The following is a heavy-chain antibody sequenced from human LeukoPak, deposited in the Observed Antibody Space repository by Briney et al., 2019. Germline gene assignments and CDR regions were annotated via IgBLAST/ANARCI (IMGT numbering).Heavy chain of an antibody. D-gene: IGHD5-24*01. J-gene: IGHJ4*02. CDR3: ARDTKRWLQMPDYFDY. Sequence: ASVKVSCKASGYTFTSYYMHWVRQAPGQGLEWMGWINPNSGGTNYAQKFQGRVTMTRDTSISTAYMELSRLRSDDTAVYYCARDTKRWLQMPDYFDYWGQGTLVTVSS. CDR1: GYTFTSYY. CDR2: INPNSGGT. V-gene: IGHV1-2*02.